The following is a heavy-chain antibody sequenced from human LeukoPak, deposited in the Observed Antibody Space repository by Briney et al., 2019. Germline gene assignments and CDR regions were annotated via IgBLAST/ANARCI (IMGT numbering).Heavy chain of an antibody. Sequence: ASVKVSCKVSGYTLTELSMHGVRQAPGKGLEWMGGFDPEDGETIYAQKFQGRVTMTEDTSTDTAYMELSSLRSEDTAVYYCATDSSGRHGGAFDIWGQGTMVTVSS. D-gene: IGHD1-26*01. J-gene: IGHJ3*02. CDR1: GYTLTELS. CDR3: ATDSSGRHGGAFDI. V-gene: IGHV1-24*01. CDR2: FDPEDGET.